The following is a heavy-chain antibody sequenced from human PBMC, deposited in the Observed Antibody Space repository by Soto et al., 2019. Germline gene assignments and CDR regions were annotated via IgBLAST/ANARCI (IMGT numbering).Heavy chain of an antibody. CDR1: GGTFSSYT. CDR3: ARGDSSLVPFDI. D-gene: IGHD6-6*01. V-gene: IGHV1-69*02. CDR2: IIPILGIA. J-gene: IGHJ3*02. Sequence: QVQLVQSGAEVKKPGSSVKVSCKASGGTFSSYTISWVRQAPGQGLEWMGRIIPILGIANYAQKFQGRVTITADKSTSTAYMELSSLRSEDTAVYYCARGDSSLVPFDIWGQGTMVTVSS.